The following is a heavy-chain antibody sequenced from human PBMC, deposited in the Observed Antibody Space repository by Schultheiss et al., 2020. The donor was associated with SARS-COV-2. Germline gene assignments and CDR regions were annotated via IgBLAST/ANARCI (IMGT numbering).Heavy chain of an antibody. CDR1: GFTFSSYG. CDR3: ARAWPYYGLEYYFDY. V-gene: IGHV3-33*01. Sequence: SLKISCAASGFTFSSYGMHWVRQAPGKGLEWVAVIWYDGSNKYYADSVKGRFTISRDNSKNTLYLQMNSLRAEDTAVYYCARAWPYYGLEYYFDYWGQGTLVTVSS. CDR2: IWYDGSNK. J-gene: IGHJ4*02. D-gene: IGHD3-10*01.